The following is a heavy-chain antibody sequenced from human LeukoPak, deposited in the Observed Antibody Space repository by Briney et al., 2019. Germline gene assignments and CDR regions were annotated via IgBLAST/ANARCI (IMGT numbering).Heavy chain of an antibody. CDR3: AREEWWFDS. CDR2: IKEDASEK. D-gene: IGHD2-8*01. V-gene: IGHV3-7*01. Sequence: GGSLRLSCAASGFTLRSYSMNWVRQAPGKGLEWVANIKEDASEKNYVDSVKGRFTISRDNAKSTVYLQMSSLRVEDTAVYYCAREEWWFDSWGQGTLVTVSS. J-gene: IGHJ5*01. CDR1: GFTLRSYS.